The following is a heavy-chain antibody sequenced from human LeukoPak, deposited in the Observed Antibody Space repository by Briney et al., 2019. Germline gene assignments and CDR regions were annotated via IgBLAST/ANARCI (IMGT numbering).Heavy chain of an antibody. J-gene: IGHJ4*02. Sequence: GGSLRLSCAASGFTFSDYYMSWIRQAPGKGLEWVTYISSSGSTIDYADSVKGRFTISRDNAKNSLYLQMNSLRAEDTAVYYCARVVAATADFDYWGQGTLVTVSS. V-gene: IGHV3-11*04. CDR2: ISSSGSTI. CDR3: ARVVAATADFDY. D-gene: IGHD2-15*01. CDR1: GFTFSDYY.